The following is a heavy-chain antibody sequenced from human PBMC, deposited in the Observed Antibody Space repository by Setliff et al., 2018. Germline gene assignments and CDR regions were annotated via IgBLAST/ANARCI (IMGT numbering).Heavy chain of an antibody. J-gene: IGHJ3*02. CDR2: INPSGGST. V-gene: IGHV1-46*01. CDR1: GYTFTSYY. D-gene: IGHD3-22*01. Sequence: ASVKVSCKASGYTFTSYYMHWVRQAPGQGLEWMGIINPSGGSTSYAQKFQGRVTMTRDTSTSTVYMELSSLRSEDTAVYYCARDLPLYYYDSSGQRGRAFDIWGHGTMVTVSS. CDR3: ARDLPLYYYDSSGQRGRAFDI.